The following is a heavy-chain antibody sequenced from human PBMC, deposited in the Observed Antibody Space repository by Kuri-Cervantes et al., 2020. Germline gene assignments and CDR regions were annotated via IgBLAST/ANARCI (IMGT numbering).Heavy chain of an antibody. Sequence: ASVKVSCKASGYTFTGYYMHWVRQAPGQGLEWMGWINPNSGGTNYAQKFQGRVTMTRDTSISTAYMELSRLRSDDTAVYYCARGRGSYHYYYYGMDVWGQGTTVTVSS. D-gene: IGHD1-26*01. J-gene: IGHJ6*02. CDR3: ARGRGSYHYYYYGMDV. CDR1: GYTFTGYY. V-gene: IGHV1-2*02. CDR2: INPNSGGT.